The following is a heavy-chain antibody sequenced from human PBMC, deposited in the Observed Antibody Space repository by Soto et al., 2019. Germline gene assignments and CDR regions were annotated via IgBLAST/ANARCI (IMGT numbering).Heavy chain of an antibody. J-gene: IGHJ6*02. D-gene: IGHD2-2*01. CDR1: GFTFSSYA. Sequence: EVQLLESGGGLVQPGGSLRLSCAASGFTFSSYAMSWVRQAPGKGLEWVSAISGSGGSTYYADSVKGRFTISRDNSTNTLYLQMNSLRAEDTAVYYCANIVVVPAVISSRYYGMDVWGQGTTVTVSS. V-gene: IGHV3-23*01. CDR2: ISGSGGST. CDR3: ANIVVVPAVISSRYYGMDV.